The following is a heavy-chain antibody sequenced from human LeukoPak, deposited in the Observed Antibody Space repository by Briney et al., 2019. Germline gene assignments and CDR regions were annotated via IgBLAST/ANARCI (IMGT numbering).Heavy chain of an antibody. V-gene: IGHV3-23*01. CDR3: AKADRSWTGFDY. CDR1: GFTFSSYA. J-gene: IGHJ4*02. D-gene: IGHD6-13*01. CDR2: ISGSGGST. Sequence: GGSLRLSCAASGFTFSSYAMSWVRQAPGKGLEWVSAISGSGGSTYYADSVKGRFTISRDNSKNTLYLQMNSLGAEDTAVYYCAKADRSWTGFDYWGQGTLVTVSS.